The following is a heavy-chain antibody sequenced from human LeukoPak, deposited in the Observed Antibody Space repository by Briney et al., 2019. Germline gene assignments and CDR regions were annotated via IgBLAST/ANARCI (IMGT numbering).Heavy chain of an antibody. CDR3: ARYAHDQWTHGWFDP. D-gene: IGHD1-1*01. J-gene: IGHJ5*02. V-gene: IGHV1-69*13. CDR2: IIPIFGTA. Sequence: GASVKVSCKASGGTFSSYAISWVRQAPGQGLEWMGGIIPIFGTANYAQKFQGRVTITADESTSTAYMELSSLRSEDTAVYYCARYAHDQWTHGWFDPWGQGTLVTVSS. CDR1: GGTFSSYA.